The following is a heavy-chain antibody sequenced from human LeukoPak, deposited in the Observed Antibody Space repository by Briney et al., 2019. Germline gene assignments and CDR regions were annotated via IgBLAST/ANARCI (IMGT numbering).Heavy chain of an antibody. CDR2: ISSSSSTI. V-gene: IGHV3-48*01. CDR3: AGGTTMTTDYYYMDV. J-gene: IGHJ6*03. D-gene: IGHD4-17*01. Sequence: PGGSLRLSCAASGFTFSSYSMNWVRQAPGKGLEWVSYISSSSSTIYYADSVKGRFTISRDNAKNSLYLQMNSLRAEDTAVYFCAGGTTMTTDYYYMDVWGKGTTVTISS. CDR1: GFTFSSYS.